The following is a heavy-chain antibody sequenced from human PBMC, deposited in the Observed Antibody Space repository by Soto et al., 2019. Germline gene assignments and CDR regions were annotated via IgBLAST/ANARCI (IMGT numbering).Heavy chain of an antibody. V-gene: IGHV4-34*08. D-gene: IGHD2-21*02. J-gene: IGHJ4*02. CDR3: AAYDVGTIIQDY. Sequence: PSETLSLTCALYGATFSSHSRSWVRQPPGKGLEWIGEIDHGGSTNYNPSLKSRVTISGNTSKNQFSLELRSLTAADTGVYYCAAYDVGTIIQDYWGQGTRVTVSS. CDR1: GATFSSHS. CDR2: IDHGGST.